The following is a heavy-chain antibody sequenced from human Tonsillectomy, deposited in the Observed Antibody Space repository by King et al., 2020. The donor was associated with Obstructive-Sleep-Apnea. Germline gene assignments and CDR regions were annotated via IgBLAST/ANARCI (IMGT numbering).Heavy chain of an antibody. V-gene: IGHV4-59*01. J-gene: IGHJ5*02. Sequence: QLQESGPRLVKPSETLSLTCTVSGGSISSYYWSWIRQPPGKGLEWIGYIYYSGSTNYNPSLKSRVTISVDTSKNQFSLKLSSVTAADTAVYYCARRDGSWSSNWFDPWGQGTLVTVSS. CDR1: GGSISSYY. CDR2: IYYSGST. CDR3: ARRDGSWSSNWFDP. D-gene: IGHD6-13*01.